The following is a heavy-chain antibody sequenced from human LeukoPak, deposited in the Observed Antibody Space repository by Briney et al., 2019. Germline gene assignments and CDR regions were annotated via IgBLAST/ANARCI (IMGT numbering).Heavy chain of an antibody. CDR1: GGSFSGYY. Sequence: SETLSLTCAVYGGSFSGYYWSWIRQPPGKGLEWIGEINHSGSTNYNPSLKSRVTISVDTSKSQFSLKLSSVTAADTAVYYCARDEQGYSYGPFDYWGQGTLVTVSS. D-gene: IGHD5-18*01. J-gene: IGHJ4*02. CDR2: INHSGST. V-gene: IGHV4-34*01. CDR3: ARDEQGYSYGPFDY.